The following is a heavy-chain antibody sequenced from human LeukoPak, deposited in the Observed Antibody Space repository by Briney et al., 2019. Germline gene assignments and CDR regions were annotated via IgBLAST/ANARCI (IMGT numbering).Heavy chain of an antibody. CDR1: GFTFSSYA. D-gene: IGHD2-2*01. Sequence: GGSLRLSCAASGFTFSSYAMSWVRQAPGKGLEWVSAISGGGGSTYYADSVKGRFTISRDNSKNTLYLQMNSLRAEDTAVYYCAKDLYCSSTSYAPEGRFDYWGQGTLVTVSS. CDR3: AKDLYCSSTSYAPEGRFDY. CDR2: ISGGGGST. V-gene: IGHV3-23*01. J-gene: IGHJ4*02.